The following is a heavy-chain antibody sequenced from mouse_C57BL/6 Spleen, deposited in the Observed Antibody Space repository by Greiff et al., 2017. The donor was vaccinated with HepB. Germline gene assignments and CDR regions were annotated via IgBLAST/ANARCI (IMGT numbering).Heavy chain of an antibody. D-gene: IGHD1-1*01. CDR2: ISYSGST. CDR3: ARGRYGSSYYFDY. J-gene: IGHJ2*01. V-gene: IGHV3-8*01. CDR1: GYSITSDY. Sequence: EVHLVESGPGLAKPSQTLSLTCSVTGYSITSDYWNWIRKFPGNKLEYMGYISYSGSTYYNPSLKSRISITRDTSKNQYYLQLNSVTTEDTATYYFARGRYGSSYYFDYWGQGTTLTFSS.